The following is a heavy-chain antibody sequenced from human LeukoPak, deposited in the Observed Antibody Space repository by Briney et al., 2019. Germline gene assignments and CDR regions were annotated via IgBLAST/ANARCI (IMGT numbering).Heavy chain of an antibody. CDR1: GGTFSSYA. CDR3: ARSTVRGSSWPYNWFDP. V-gene: IGHV1-69*06. CDR2: IIPIFGTA. D-gene: IGHD6-13*01. Sequence: SVTVSCKASGGTFSSYAISWVRQAPGQGLEWMGGIIPIFGTANYAQKFQGRVTITADKSTSTAYMELSSLRSEDTAVNYCARSTVRGSSWPYNWFDPWGQGTLVTVSS. J-gene: IGHJ5*02.